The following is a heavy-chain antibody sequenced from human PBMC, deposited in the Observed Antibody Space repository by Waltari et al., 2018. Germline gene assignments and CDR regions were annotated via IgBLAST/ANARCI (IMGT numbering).Heavy chain of an antibody. CDR1: GFTTNGYA. Sequence: EVQLVESGGGLGRPGRSLSLSCVSSGFTTNGYAMHWVRQAPGNGLEWVAGIYGNRDRIDYADSLKVRFITSRDNAKNSLYLEMNSLRPEDTALYYCGKDISPGGMDVWGQGTAVTVSS. J-gene: IGHJ6*02. CDR3: GKDISPGGMDV. V-gene: IGHV3-9*02. CDR2: IYGNRDRI.